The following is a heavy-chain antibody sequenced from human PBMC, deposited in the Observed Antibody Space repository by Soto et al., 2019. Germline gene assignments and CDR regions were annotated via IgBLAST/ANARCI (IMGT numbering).Heavy chain of an antibody. D-gene: IGHD2-21*02. CDR3: AKAAPRRIVVVTAQLYYFDY. CDR1: GFTFDDYA. J-gene: IGHJ4*02. CDR2: ISGDGGST. Sequence: GGSLRLSCAASGFTFDDYAMHCVRQAPGKGLEWVSLISGDGGSTYYADSVKGRFTISRDNSKNSLYLQMNSLRTEDTALYYCAKAAPRRIVVVTAQLYYFDYWGQGTLVTVSS. V-gene: IGHV3-43*02.